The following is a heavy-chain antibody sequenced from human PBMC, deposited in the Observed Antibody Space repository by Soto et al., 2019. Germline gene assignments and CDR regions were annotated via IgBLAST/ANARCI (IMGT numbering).Heavy chain of an antibody. CDR1: GDSITSCN. CDR3: ARVPDY. J-gene: IGHJ4*02. CDR2: VYSSGST. Sequence: SETLSLTCTVSGDSITSCNWNWLRQPPGKALEWIGYVYSSGSTNYNPSLKSRVTISVDTSRNQFSLKLNSVTAADTAVYYCARVPDYWGQGTLVTVSS. V-gene: IGHV4-59*12.